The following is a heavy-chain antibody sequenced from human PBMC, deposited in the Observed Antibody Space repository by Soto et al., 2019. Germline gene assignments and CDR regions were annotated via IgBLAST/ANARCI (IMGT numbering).Heavy chain of an antibody. Sequence: ASVKVSCKASGYTFTNYYMHWVRQAPGQGLEWMGWINVYNGNTNYAQKLQGRVTMTTDTSTSTAYLDLRSLRSDDTAVYFCARDTSRGEYDYWGQGTLVTVSS. D-gene: IGHD3-10*01. V-gene: IGHV1-18*04. CDR3: ARDTSRGEYDY. J-gene: IGHJ4*02. CDR1: GYTFTNYY. CDR2: INVYNGNT.